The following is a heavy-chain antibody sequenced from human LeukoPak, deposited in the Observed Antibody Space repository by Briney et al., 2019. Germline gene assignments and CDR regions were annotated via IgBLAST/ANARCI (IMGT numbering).Heavy chain of an antibody. CDR2: IYSGGST. D-gene: IGHD2-15*01. CDR1: GFTVNSNY. J-gene: IGHJ6*02. V-gene: IGHV3-53*05. Sequence: GGSLRLSCAASGFTVNSNYMIWVRQAPGKGLEWVSVIYSGGSTHYADSVKGRFTISRDNSKNTLYLQMNSLRAEDTAVYYCAKVQYCSGGSCYSPYYYYGMDVWGQGTTVTVSS. CDR3: AKVQYCSGGSCYSPYYYYGMDV.